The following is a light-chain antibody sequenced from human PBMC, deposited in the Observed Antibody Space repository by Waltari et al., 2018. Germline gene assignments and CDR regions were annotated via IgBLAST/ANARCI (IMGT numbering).Light chain of an antibody. CDR2: SAS. CDR3: QQSYSSPPA. Sequence: DIQMTQSPSSLSASVGDRVTITCRASQSISNYLNWYQQKPGKAPKLLIYSASSLHSGVPARFTGSGSGTEFTLTISSLQPEDFAAYYCQQSYSSPPAFGGGTKVDI. V-gene: IGKV1-39*01. J-gene: IGKJ4*01. CDR1: QSISNY.